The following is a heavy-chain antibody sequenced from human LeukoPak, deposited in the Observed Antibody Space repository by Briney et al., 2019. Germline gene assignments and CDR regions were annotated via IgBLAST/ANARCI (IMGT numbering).Heavy chain of an antibody. Sequence: GGSLRLSCAASGFTFSSYAMSWVRQAPGKGLEWVSAISGSGGSTYYADFVKGRFTISRDNSKNTLYLQMNSLRAEDTAVYYCFRGYSGYDGVDYWGQGTLVTVSS. V-gene: IGHV3-23*01. J-gene: IGHJ4*02. CDR3: FRGYSGYDGVDY. CDR2: ISGSGGST. CDR1: GFTFSSYA. D-gene: IGHD5-12*01.